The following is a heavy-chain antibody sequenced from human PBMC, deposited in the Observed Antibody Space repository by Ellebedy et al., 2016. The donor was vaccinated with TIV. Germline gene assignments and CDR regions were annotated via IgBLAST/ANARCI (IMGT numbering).Heavy chain of an antibody. CDR2: LYWDADT. J-gene: IGHJ3*01. Sequence: SGPTLVKPTQTLTLTCTFSGFFLSTSGVGVGWFRQTPGKALDWLALLYWDADTRYSPSLTTRLTVTKDTSKNQVVLTLTNMDPVDSATYFCAHTSARLLYFVDFCHWAAFDVWGPGALVTVSS. CDR1: GFFLSTSGVG. CDR3: AHTSARLLYFVDFCHWAAFDV. V-gene: IGHV2-5*02. D-gene: IGHD2/OR15-2a*01.